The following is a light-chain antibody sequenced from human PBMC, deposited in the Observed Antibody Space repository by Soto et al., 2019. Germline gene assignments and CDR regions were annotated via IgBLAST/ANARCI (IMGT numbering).Light chain of an antibody. CDR1: QSVISE. CDR3: QQYNTWPPIT. CDR2: GAS. Sequence: EIVMTQSPATLSVSPGEGATVSCRASQSVISELGWYQQKPCQAPRLLIYGASNRATGIPARFSGSGSGTEFTLTISSLQSEDFAVYDGQQYNTWPPITFGQGTRLEIK. V-gene: IGKV3-15*01. J-gene: IGKJ5*01.